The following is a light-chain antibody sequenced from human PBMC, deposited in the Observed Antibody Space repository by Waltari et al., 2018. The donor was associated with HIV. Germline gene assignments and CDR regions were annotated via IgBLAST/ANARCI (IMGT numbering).Light chain of an antibody. CDR1: SSNLGSNT. CDR3: AAWDDSLNGWV. CDR2: RNN. V-gene: IGLV1-44*01. Sequence: SVLTQPPSASGTPGQRVTIHCSGSSSNLGSNTGNLYQQLQGPAPKLLIYRNNQRPSGVPDRFSGSKSGTSASLAISGLQSEDEADYYCAAWDDSLNGWVFGGGTKLTVL. J-gene: IGLJ3*02.